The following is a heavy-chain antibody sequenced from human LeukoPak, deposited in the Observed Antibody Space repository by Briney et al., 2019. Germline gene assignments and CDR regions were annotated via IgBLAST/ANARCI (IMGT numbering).Heavy chain of an antibody. J-gene: IGHJ4*02. Sequence: SETLSLTCTVSGGSISSHYWSWIRQPPGKGLEWIGYIYYSGSTNYNPSLKSRVTISVDTSKNQFSLKLSSVTAADTAVYYCARSLRYFDWLDYWGQGTLVTVSS. CDR1: GGSISSHY. D-gene: IGHD3-9*01. V-gene: IGHV4-59*11. CDR2: IYYSGST. CDR3: ARSLRYFDWLDY.